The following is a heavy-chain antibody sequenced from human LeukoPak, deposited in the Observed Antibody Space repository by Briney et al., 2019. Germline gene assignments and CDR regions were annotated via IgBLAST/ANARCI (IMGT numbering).Heavy chain of an antibody. D-gene: IGHD6-13*01. V-gene: IGHV1-18*01. CDR2: ISAYNGNT. CDR3: ARGLYGSSWPPDLSDY. Sequence: VASVKVSCKASGYTFTSYGISWVRQAPGQGLEWMGWISAYNGNTNYAQKLQGRVTMTTDTSTSTAYMELRSLRSDDTAVYYCARGLYGSSWPPDLSDYWGQGTLVTVSS. CDR1: GYTFTSYG. J-gene: IGHJ4*02.